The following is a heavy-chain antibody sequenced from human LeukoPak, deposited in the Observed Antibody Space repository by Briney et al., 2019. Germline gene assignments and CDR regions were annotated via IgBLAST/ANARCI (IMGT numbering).Heavy chain of an antibody. D-gene: IGHD3-10*01. J-gene: IGHJ4*02. CDR2: IWYDGSNK. CDR1: GFTFSSYG. CDR3: AKDARFGELLVGKSYYFDY. V-gene: IGHV3-33*06. Sequence: PGRSLRLSCAASGFTFSSYGMHWVRQAPGKGLEGVAVIWYDGSNKYYADSVKGRFTISRDNSKNTLYLQMNSLRAEDTAVYYCAKDARFGELLVGKSYYFDYWGQGTLVTVSS.